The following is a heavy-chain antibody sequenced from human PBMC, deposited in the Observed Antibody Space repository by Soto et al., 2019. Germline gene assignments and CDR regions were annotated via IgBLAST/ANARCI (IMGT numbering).Heavy chain of an antibody. V-gene: IGHV1-3*01. CDR2: INAGNGNT. CDR1: GNTFTSYS. CDR3: ARDRYSSSWYVGAFDY. D-gene: IGHD6-13*01. J-gene: IGHJ4*02. Sequence: QVQLVQSGAEVKKPGASVKVSCKASGNTFTSYSVYWVRQAPGQGLEWMGWINAGNGNTRYSQKFQDRVTITRDTSASTVYMELNSLRSEDTAVYYCARDRYSSSWYVGAFDYWGQGTLVTVSS.